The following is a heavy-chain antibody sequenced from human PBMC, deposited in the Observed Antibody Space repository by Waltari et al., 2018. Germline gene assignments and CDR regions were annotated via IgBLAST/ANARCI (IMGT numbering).Heavy chain of an antibody. Sequence: QPPGKGLEWIGEINHSGSTNYNPSRKSRVTISVDTSKNQFSLKLSSVTAADTAVYYCARGPPHSSGYYRYWGQGTLVTVSS. V-gene: IGHV4-34*01. CDR2: INHSGST. CDR3: ARGPPHSSGYYRY. J-gene: IGHJ4*02. D-gene: IGHD3-22*01.